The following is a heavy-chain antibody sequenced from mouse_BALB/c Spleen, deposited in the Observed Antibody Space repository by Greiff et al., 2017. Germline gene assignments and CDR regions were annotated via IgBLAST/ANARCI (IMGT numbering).Heavy chain of an antibody. Sequence: QVQLKQSGPGLVQPSQSLSITCTVSGFSLTSYGVHWVRQSPGKGLEWLGVIWSGGSTDYNAAFISRLSISKDNSKSQVFFKMNSLQANDTAIYYCARKGGRDYPYAMDYWGQGTSVTVSS. J-gene: IGHJ4*01. CDR2: IWSGGST. V-gene: IGHV2-2*02. CDR1: GFSLTSYG. D-gene: IGHD2-4*01. CDR3: ARKGGRDYPYAMDY.